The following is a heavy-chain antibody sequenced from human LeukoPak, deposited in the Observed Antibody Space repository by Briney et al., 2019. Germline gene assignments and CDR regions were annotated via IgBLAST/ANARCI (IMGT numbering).Heavy chain of an antibody. CDR1: GGSISSYY. V-gene: IGHV4-59*01. CDR3: ASSPYCGGDCYPGGGYWFDP. CDR2: IYYSGST. D-gene: IGHD2-21*02. Sequence: SETLSLTCTVSGGSISSYYWSWIRQPPGKGLEWIGYIYYSGSTNYNPFLKSRVTISVDTSKNQFSLKLSSVTAADTAVYYCASSPYCGGDCYPGGGYWFDPWGQGTLVTVSS. J-gene: IGHJ5*02.